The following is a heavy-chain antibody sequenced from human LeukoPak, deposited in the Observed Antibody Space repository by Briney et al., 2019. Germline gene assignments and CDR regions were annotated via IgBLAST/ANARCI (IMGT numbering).Heavy chain of an antibody. Sequence: ASVKVSCKASGYTFTDYYIHWVRQAPGQGREGMGWSNPNSGGTRYAQKFQARVTMTRDTSISTAYMELRRLTSDDTGVYYCPRRGGHNYLDNWGRGTLVTVSS. CDR1: GYTFTDYY. CDR3: PRRGGHNYLDN. J-gene: IGHJ4*02. CDR2: SNPNSGGT. V-gene: IGHV1-2*02. D-gene: IGHD5-24*01.